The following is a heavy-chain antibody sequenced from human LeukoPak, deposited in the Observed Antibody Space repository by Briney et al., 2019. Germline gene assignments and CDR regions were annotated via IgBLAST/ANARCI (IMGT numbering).Heavy chain of an antibody. CDR1: GLIFSSYA. CDR2: ISVSGGST. CDR3: AKDQGAAYYDSSGYYHVGNDY. J-gene: IGHJ4*02. D-gene: IGHD3-22*01. V-gene: IGHV3-23*01. Sequence: PGGSLRLSCPACGLIFSSYAMNWVRQARGKGREWVSGISVSGGSTYYADSVKGRFTISRDNSKNTLYLQMNSLRAEDTAVYYCAKDQGAAYYDSSGYYHVGNDYWGQGTLVTVSS.